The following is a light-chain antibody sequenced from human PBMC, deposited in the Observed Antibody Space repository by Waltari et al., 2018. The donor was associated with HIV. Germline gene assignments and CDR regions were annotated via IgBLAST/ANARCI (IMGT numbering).Light chain of an antibody. CDR2: AAS. CDR3: QQSYSTLRT. J-gene: IGKJ3*01. Sequence: DIQMTQSPSSLSASVGDRVTITCRASQSISSYLNWYQQKPGKAPKLLIYAASSLQSGGPSRFSGSGSGTDFTLTISSLQPEDFATYYCQQSYSTLRTFGPGTKVDIK. V-gene: IGKV1-39*01. CDR1: QSISSY.